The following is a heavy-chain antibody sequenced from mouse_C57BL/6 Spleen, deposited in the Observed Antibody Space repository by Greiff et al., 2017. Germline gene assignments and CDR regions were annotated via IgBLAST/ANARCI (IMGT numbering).Heavy chain of an antibody. Sequence: VQLQQPGAELVMPGASVKLSCKASGYTFTSYWMHWVKQRPGQGLEWIGEIDPSDSYTNYNQKFKGKSTLTVDKSSSTAYMQLSSLTSEDSAVYYCARSYGSRGYYAMDYWGQGTSVTVSS. CDR1: GYTFTSYW. CDR2: IDPSDSYT. V-gene: IGHV1-69*01. D-gene: IGHD1-1*01. CDR3: ARSYGSRGYYAMDY. J-gene: IGHJ4*01.